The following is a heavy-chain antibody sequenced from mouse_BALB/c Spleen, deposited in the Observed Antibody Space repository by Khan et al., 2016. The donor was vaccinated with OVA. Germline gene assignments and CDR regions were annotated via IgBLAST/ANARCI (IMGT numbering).Heavy chain of an antibody. CDR1: GCTFSSYY. CDR2: INPNNGGT. D-gene: IGHD1-1*02. J-gene: IGHJ3*01. V-gene: IGHV1-53*01. CDR3: TRSGYGGFAY. Sequence: QVQLKESGAELVKPGTSVRLSCKSSGCTFSSYYLYWVKQRPGQGLEWIGDINPNNGGTNFNEKFKNKATLTVDKSSSTAYMQLSGLTSEDSAVYYCTRSGYGGFAYWGQGTLVTVSA.